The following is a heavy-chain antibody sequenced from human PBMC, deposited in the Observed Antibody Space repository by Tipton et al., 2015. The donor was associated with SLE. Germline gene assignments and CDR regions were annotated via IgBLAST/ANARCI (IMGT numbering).Heavy chain of an antibody. CDR2: ISGSGGST. D-gene: IGHD3-10*01. Sequence: SLRLSCAASGFTFSGYAMSWVRQAPGKGLEWVSAISGSGGSTYYADSVKGRFTISRDNSKNTLYLQMNSLRAEDTAVYYCAKDGNADYYGSGRMGRFDYWGQGTLVTVSS. J-gene: IGHJ4*02. CDR3: AKDGNADYYGSGRMGRFDY. V-gene: IGHV3-23*01. CDR1: GFTFSGYA.